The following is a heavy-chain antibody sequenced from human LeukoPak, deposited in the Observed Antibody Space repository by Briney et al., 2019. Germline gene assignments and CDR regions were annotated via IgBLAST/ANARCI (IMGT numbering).Heavy chain of an antibody. D-gene: IGHD6-6*01. Sequence: ASVKVSCKASGYRFTNYGFSWVRQAAGQGLEWMGWVGPYNGNTHYAQKFRGRVIMTTDTSTGTVYMELRSLRSGDTAMYYCAREGRLGQLAPFDYWGQGTLVTVSS. CDR3: AREGRLGQLAPFDY. CDR1: GYRFTNYG. CDR2: VGPYNGNT. J-gene: IGHJ4*02. V-gene: IGHV1-18*01.